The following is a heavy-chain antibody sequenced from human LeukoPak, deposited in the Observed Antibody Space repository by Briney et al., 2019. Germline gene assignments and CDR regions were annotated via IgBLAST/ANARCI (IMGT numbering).Heavy chain of an antibody. CDR2: ISSSSSTI. Sequence: GGSLRLSCAASGFTFSSYSMNWVRQAPGKGLEWVSYISSSSSTIYYADSVKGRFTISRDNAKNSLYLQMNSLRAEDTAVYYCARDTDYGGKDDAFDIWGQGIMVTVSS. CDR1: GFTFSSYS. J-gene: IGHJ3*02. D-gene: IGHD4-23*01. CDR3: ARDTDYGGKDDAFDI. V-gene: IGHV3-48*04.